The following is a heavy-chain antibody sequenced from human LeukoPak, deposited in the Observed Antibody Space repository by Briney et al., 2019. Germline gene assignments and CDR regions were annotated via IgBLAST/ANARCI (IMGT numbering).Heavy chain of an antibody. CDR2: INTNGANT. V-gene: IGHV3-64*05. CDR3: VRGGGHFDL. Sequence: GGSLRLSCSASGFTFKSYAMHWVRQAPGKGLEYVSSINTNGANTYYADSVKGRFTISRDNSRNTVYVQMNSLTPEDTAVYYCVRGGGHFDLWGQGTLVTVSS. J-gene: IGHJ4*02. CDR1: GFTFKSYA. D-gene: IGHD3-16*01.